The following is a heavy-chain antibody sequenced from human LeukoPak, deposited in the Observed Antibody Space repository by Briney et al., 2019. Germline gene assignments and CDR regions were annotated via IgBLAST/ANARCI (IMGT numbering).Heavy chain of an antibody. Sequence: PSETLSLTCTVSGGSISSGSYYWSWIRQPAGKGLEWIGRIYTSGSTNYNPSLKSRVTISVDTSKNQFSLKLSSVTAADTAVYYCAREHNYDYVWGSYRHNWFDPWGQGTLVTVSS. CDR1: GGSISSGSYY. D-gene: IGHD3-16*02. CDR2: IYTSGST. V-gene: IGHV4-61*02. J-gene: IGHJ5*02. CDR3: AREHNYDYVWGSYRHNWFDP.